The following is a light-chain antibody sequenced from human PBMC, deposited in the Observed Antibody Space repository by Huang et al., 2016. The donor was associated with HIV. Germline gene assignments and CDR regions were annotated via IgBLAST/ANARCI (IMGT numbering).Light chain of an antibody. CDR2: GAS. CDR3: QQYYSTPST. V-gene: IGKV3-15*01. CDR1: QSVNTN. Sequence: EIVMTQSPATLSVSPGERATLSCRASQSVNTNLAWYQQKPGQAPGLLVYGASTRATGVPARFSGSGSGTEFTLTISSLQSEDFAVYYCQQYYSTPSTFGQGTRLEIK. J-gene: IGKJ5*01.